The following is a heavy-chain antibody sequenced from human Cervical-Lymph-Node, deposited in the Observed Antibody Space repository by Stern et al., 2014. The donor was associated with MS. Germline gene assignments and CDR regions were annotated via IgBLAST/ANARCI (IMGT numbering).Heavy chain of an antibody. V-gene: IGHV3-53*01. CDR1: GFTVSNNY. J-gene: IGHJ3*02. D-gene: IGHD3-3*01. CDR3: ARAIFGVNTAAMAPDAFDT. CDR2: IYTDDST. Sequence: EDQLVESGGGLIQPGGSLRLSWAAPGFTVSNNYMSWVRQAPGKGLEWVSLIYTDDSTYYAGSVKGRFTISRDSSKNKLFLQMNSLRAEDTAVYYCARAIFGVNTAAMAPDAFDTWGQGTMVTVSS.